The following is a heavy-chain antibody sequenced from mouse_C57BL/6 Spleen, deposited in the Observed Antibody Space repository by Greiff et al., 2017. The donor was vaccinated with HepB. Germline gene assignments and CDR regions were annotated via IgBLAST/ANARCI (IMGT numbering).Heavy chain of an antibody. V-gene: IGHV2-4*01. J-gene: IGHJ3*01. Sequence: VMLVESGPGLVQPSQSLSITCTVSGFSLTSYGVHWVRQPPGKGLEWLGVIWSGGSTDYNAAFISRLSISKDNSKSQVFFKMNSLQADDTAIYYCATLYDGYFAYWGQGTLVTVSA. CDR1: GFSLTSYG. D-gene: IGHD2-3*01. CDR2: IWSGGST. CDR3: ATLYDGYFAY.